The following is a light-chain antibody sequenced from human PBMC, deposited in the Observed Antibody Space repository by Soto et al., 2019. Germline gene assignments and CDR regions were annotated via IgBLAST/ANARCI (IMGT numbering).Light chain of an antibody. CDR3: QQRSNWPLIS. Sequence: EIVLTQSPATLSLSPGERATLSCRASQSVSSYLAWYQQKPGQAPRLLIYDASNRATAIPARFSGSGSGTAFTLTISSLEPEDFAVYYCQQRSNWPLISFGQGTRLEIK. V-gene: IGKV3-11*01. CDR2: DAS. J-gene: IGKJ5*01. CDR1: QSVSSY.